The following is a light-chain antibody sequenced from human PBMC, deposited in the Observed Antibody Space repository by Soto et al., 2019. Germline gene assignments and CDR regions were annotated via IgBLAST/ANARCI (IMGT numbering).Light chain of an antibody. V-gene: IGLV2-11*01. CDR2: DVS. CDR1: SSDVGGYTY. J-gene: IGLJ1*01. Sequence: QSALTQPRSVSGSPGQSVSISCTGTSSDVGGYTYVSWYQQHPGKAPKVMIYDVSKRPSGVPDRFSGSKSGNTAPLTISGLQSEDEADYYCCSYAGRYTYVFGTGTKVTVL. CDR3: CSYAGRYTYV.